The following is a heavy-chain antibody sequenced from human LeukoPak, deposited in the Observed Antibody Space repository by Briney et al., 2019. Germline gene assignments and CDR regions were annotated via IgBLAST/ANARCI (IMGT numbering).Heavy chain of an antibody. CDR1: GYTFTSYA. D-gene: IGHD1-26*01. Sequence: ASVKVSCKASGYTFTSYAIIWVRQAPGQGLEWMGWISANNGNTNYAQKPQGRVTMTTDTSTSTAYMELRTLTSDDTAVYYCARQIVGATNWFDPWGQGTLVTVSS. CDR2: ISANNGNT. V-gene: IGHV1-18*01. CDR3: ARQIVGATNWFDP. J-gene: IGHJ5*02.